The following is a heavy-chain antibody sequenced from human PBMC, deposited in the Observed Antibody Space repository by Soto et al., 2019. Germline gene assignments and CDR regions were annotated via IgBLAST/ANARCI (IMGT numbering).Heavy chain of an antibody. J-gene: IGHJ6*02. CDR2: ISGYNGNT. CDR3: AREGPAPYYYYGMDV. V-gene: IGHV1-18*01. CDR1: GYSFTTYG. Sequence: QVQLVQSGGEVKKPGASAKVSCKTSGYSFTTYGISWVRQAPGQGLEWMGWISGYNGNTHYAQKFQGRVSMTTDTSTSTAYMELRSLRSDDTAVYYCAREGPAPYYYYGMDVWGQGTTVTVSS.